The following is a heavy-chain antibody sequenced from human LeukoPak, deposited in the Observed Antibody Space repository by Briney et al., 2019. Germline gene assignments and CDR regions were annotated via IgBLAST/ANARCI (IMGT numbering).Heavy chain of an antibody. Sequence: GRSLRLSCAASGFTFSRYGLHWVRQAPGKGLEWVAVIASDGNDKKYADSVKGRFTISRDNSKNTLYLQMNSLRAEDTAVYYCARVHGHSSGWFNWFDPWGQGTLVTVSS. V-gene: IGHV3-30*03. CDR1: GFTFSRYG. D-gene: IGHD6-19*01. CDR3: ARVHGHSSGWFNWFDP. J-gene: IGHJ5*02. CDR2: IASDGNDK.